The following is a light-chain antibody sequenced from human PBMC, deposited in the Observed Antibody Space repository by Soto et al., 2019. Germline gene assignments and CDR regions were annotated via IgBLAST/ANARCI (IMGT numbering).Light chain of an antibody. CDR3: QSYDVSTGV. CDR1: TGSIATNY. J-gene: IGLJ3*02. Sequence: NFMLTQPPSVSESPGKTVILSCTRSTGSIATNYVQWYQQRPGSSPTTVIFEDNKRPSGVPDRFSGSIDRSSNSASLTISGLKTEDEADYYCQSYDVSTGVFGGGTKLTVL. CDR2: EDN. V-gene: IGLV6-57*01.